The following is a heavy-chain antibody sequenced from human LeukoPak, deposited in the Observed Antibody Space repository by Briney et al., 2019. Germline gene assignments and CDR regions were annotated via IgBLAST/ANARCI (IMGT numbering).Heavy chain of an antibody. CDR3: ARDYYDSSGYYPDYYYYYYMDV. CDR1: GGTFSSYA. J-gene: IGHJ6*03. D-gene: IGHD3-22*01. CDR2: IIPILGIA. V-gene: IGHV1-69*04. Sequence: ASVKVSCKASGGTFSSYAISWVRQAPGQGLEWMGRIIPILGIANYAQKFQGRVTITADKSTSTACMELNSLRAEDTAVYYCARDYYDSSGYYPDYYYYYYMDVWGKGTTVTVSS.